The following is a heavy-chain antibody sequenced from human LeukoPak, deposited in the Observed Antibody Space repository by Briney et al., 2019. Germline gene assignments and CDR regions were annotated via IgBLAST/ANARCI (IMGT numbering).Heavy chain of an antibody. CDR1: GYTFTSYA. V-gene: IGHV1-3*01. D-gene: IGHD2-15*01. Sequence: ASVKVSCKASGYTFTSYAMHWVRQAPGQRLEWMGWINAGNGNTKYSQKFQGRVTITRDTSASTAYMELSSLRSEDRAVYYCARAIYCSGGSCYPSFDYWGQGTLVTVSS. J-gene: IGHJ4*02. CDR2: INAGNGNT. CDR3: ARAIYCSGGSCYPSFDY.